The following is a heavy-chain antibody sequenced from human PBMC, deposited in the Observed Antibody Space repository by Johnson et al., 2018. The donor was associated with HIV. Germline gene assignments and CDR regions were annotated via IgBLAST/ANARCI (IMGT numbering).Heavy chain of an antibody. CDR2: ISWNSGSI. J-gene: IGHJ3*02. V-gene: IGHV3-9*01. D-gene: IGHD3-16*02. CDR3: ATISVIPSRVNDAFDI. Sequence: VQLVESGGGLVQPGRSLRLPCAASGFTFDEYAMHWVRQAPGTGLEWVSGISWNSGSIGYADSVKGRFTISRDNSKNTLDLQMNSLRAEETAGYYCATISVIPSRVNDAFDIWGQGTMVTVSS. CDR1: GFTFDEYA.